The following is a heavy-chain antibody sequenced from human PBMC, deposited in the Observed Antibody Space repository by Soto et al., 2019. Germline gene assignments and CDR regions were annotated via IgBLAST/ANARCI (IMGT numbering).Heavy chain of an antibody. CDR1: GFAFSSHP. D-gene: IGHD3-10*01. CDR3: ARRVIGSSRAFDI. V-gene: IGHV3-23*01. CDR2: ISDGGDLT. Sequence: PGGSLRLSCAASGFAFSSHPMSWVRQAPEKGLEWVARISDGGDLTYNADSVRGRFTISRDNSRNTLYLQMNSLRAEDTAVYYCARRVIGSSRAFDIWGQGTMVTVSS. J-gene: IGHJ3*02.